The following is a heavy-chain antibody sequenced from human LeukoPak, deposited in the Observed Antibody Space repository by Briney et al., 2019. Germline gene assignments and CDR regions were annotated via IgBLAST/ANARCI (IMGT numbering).Heavy chain of an antibody. Sequence: GGSLRLSCAASGFTFSSYAMHWVRQAPGKGLEWVALISYDGSNKDYADSVKGRFTISRDNSKNTLYLQMNSLRAEDTAVYYCAKGPHYYDSSGYHTDYWGQGTLVTVSS. J-gene: IGHJ4*02. D-gene: IGHD3-22*01. CDR1: GFTFSSYA. CDR2: ISYDGSNK. CDR3: AKGPHYYDSSGYHTDY. V-gene: IGHV3-30*04.